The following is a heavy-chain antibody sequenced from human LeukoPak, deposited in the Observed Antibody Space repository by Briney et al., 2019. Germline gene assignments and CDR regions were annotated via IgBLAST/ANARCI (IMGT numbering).Heavy chain of an antibody. CDR3: ARIVADYYGGWFDP. CDR1: GYTFTGYY. CDR2: INPNSGGT. D-gene: IGHD3-10*01. V-gene: IGHV1-2*02. Sequence: ASVKVSCKASGYTFTGYYMHWVRQAPGQGLEWMGWINPNSGGTNYAQKFQGRVTMTRDTSISTAYMELSRLRSDDTAVYYCARIVADYYGGWFDPWGQGTLVTVSS. J-gene: IGHJ5*02.